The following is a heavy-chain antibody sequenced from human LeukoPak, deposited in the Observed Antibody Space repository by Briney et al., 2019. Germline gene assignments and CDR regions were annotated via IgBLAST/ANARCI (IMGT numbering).Heavy chain of an antibody. V-gene: IGHV4-4*07. J-gene: IGHJ5*02. CDR1: GASISSDY. CDR2: IYSSGST. Sequence: SETLSLTCTVSGASISSDYWSWIRQFAGKGLEWIGRIYSSGSTSYNPSLKSRVTMSLDTSKNQFSLKLSSVTAADTAAYFCSRGGANDLWGQGTLVTVSS. D-gene: IGHD4/OR15-4a*01. CDR3: SRGGANDL.